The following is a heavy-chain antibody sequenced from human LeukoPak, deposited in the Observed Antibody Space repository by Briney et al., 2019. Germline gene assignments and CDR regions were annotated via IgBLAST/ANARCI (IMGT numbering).Heavy chain of an antibody. V-gene: IGHV1-2*02. J-gene: IGHJ5*02. D-gene: IGHD2-15*01. CDR1: GYTFTCYY. Sequence: ASVTVSCKAYGYTFTCYYVLWVRQPPAQGLEGMGWINPNSGGTHSAQESQGRGTMSRDTSVSTAYMALSRLTSDDTAVYYCARGVGYSNWFDPWGQGTLVTLSS. CDR3: ARGVGYSNWFDP. CDR2: INPNSGGT.